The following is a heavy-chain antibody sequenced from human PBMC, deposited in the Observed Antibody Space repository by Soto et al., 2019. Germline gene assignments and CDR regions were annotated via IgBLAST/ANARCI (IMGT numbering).Heavy chain of an antibody. V-gene: IGHV3-30-3*01. D-gene: IGHD3-10*01. CDR1: GFTFSNYA. CDR2: MSFDGGNI. J-gene: IGHJ4*02. CDR3: VRGNGPGSYLVAY. Sequence: QVQLVESGGGVVQPGTSLRLSCAASGFTFSNYAMHWVRQAPGKGLEWVTLMSFDGGNIRYADSVKGRFTISRDNSKNTLALQMNSLTLEDTAVYYCVRGNGPGSYLVAYWGQGTLVIVSS.